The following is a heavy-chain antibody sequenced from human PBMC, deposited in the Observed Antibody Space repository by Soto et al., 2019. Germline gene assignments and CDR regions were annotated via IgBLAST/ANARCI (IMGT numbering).Heavy chain of an antibody. J-gene: IGHJ6*03. V-gene: IGHV1-69*10. CDR3: ARDGGSRNHLVPAAMGYYTGYYMDV. D-gene: IGHD2-2*01. Sequence: ASVKVSCKASGGTFSSYAISWVRQAPGQGLEWMGGIIPIFGIANYAQKLQGRVTITAHKSTSTAYMELSSLRSEDTAVYYCARDGGSRNHLVPAAMGYYTGYYMDVWGKGTTVTVSS. CDR1: GGTFSSYA. CDR2: IIPIFGIA.